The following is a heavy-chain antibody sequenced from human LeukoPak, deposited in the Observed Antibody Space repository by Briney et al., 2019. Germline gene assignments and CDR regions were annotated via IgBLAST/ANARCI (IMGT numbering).Heavy chain of an antibody. CDR1: GGSISSYY. CDR2: IYHSGST. CDR3: AREGARWELL. J-gene: IGHJ4*02. V-gene: IGHV4-59*01. Sequence: SETLSLTCTVSGGSISSYYWSWIRQPPGKGLEWIGYIYHSGSTDYNPSLKSRVTISVDTSKNQFSLKLSSVTAADTAVYYCAREGARWELLWGQGTLVTVSS. D-gene: IGHD1-26*01.